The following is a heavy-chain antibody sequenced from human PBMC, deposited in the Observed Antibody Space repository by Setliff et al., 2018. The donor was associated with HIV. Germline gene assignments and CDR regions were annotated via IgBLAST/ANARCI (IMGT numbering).Heavy chain of an antibody. CDR2: ISSNGGST. J-gene: IGHJ4*02. Sequence: GGSLRLSCAASGFTFSSYAMHWVRQAPGKGREYVSAISSNGGSTYYANSVKGRFTISRDNSKNTLYLQMGSLRAEDMAVYYCPRASGYAGFFYFDYWGQGTLVTVSS. CDR3: PRASGYAGFFYFDY. D-gene: IGHD5-12*01. CDR1: GFTFSSYA. V-gene: IGHV3-64*01.